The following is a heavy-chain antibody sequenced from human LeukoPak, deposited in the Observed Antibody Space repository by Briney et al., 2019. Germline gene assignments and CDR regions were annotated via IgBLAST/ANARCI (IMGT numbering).Heavy chain of an antibody. CDR3: ARHSSSWYSGHYMDV. Sequence: SVKVSCTASGGTFSSYAISWVRQAPGQGLEWMGGIIPIFGTANYAQKFQGRVTITTDESTSTAYMELSSLRSDDTAVYYCARHSSSWYSGHYMDVWGKGTTVTVSS. D-gene: IGHD6-13*01. V-gene: IGHV1-69*05. CDR1: GGTFSSYA. CDR2: IIPIFGTA. J-gene: IGHJ6*03.